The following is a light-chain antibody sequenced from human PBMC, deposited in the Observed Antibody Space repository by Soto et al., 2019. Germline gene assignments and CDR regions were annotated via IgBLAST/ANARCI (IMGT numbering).Light chain of an antibody. CDR2: GAS. V-gene: IGKV3-20*01. CDR3: QQYGSSGT. Sequence: EIGLTQSPCTLSLSTGERATLSCRASQSVSNNYLAWYQQKPGQAPRLLIYGASNRATGIPDRFSGSGSGTDFTLTISRLEPEDFAVYYCQQYGSSGTFGQGTKVDI. CDR1: QSVSNNY. J-gene: IGKJ1*01.